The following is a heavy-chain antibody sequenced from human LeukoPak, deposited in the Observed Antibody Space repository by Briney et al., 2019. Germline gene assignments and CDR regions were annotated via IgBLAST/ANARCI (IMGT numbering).Heavy chain of an antibody. CDR2: ISSSSSTI. V-gene: IGHV3-48*01. D-gene: IGHD6-6*01. Sequence: PGGSLRLSCAASGFTFSSYSMNWVRQAPGKGLEWVSYISSSSSTIYYADSVKGRFTISRDNAKNSLYLQMNSLRAEDTAVYYCAREGWWYSSSSLVLKTYLNAFDIWGQGTMVTVSS. CDR3: AREGWWYSSSSLVLKTYLNAFDI. J-gene: IGHJ3*02. CDR1: GFTFSSYS.